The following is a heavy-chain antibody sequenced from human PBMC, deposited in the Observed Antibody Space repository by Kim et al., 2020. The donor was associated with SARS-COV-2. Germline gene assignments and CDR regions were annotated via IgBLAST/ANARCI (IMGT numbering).Heavy chain of an antibody. V-gene: IGHV3-33*05. CDR1: GFTFSSYG. CDR3: ARDIPLWGDGQAFDI. D-gene: IGHD2-21*02. CDR2: ISYDGSNK. Sequence: GGSLRLSCAASGFTFSSYGMHWVRQAPGKGLEWVAVISYDGSNKYYADSVKGRFTISRDNSKNTLYLQMNSLRAEDTAVYYCARDIPLWGDGQAFDIWGQGTMVTVSS. J-gene: IGHJ3*02.